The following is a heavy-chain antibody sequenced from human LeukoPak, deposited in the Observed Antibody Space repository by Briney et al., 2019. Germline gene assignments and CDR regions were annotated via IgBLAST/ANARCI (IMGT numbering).Heavy chain of an antibody. J-gene: IGHJ4*02. V-gene: IGHV4-34*01. D-gene: IGHD6-13*01. CDR1: GGSFSGYY. CDR2: INHSGST. CDR3: ARDGSLAAAQSFDY. Sequence: SETLSLTCAVYGGSFSGYYWSWIRQPPGKGLEWIGEINHSGSTNYNPSLKSRVTISVDTSKNQSSLKLSSVTAADTAVYYCARDGSLAAAQSFDYWGQGTLVTVSS.